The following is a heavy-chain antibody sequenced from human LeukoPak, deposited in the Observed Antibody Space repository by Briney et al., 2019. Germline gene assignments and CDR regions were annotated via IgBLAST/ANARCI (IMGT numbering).Heavy chain of an antibody. D-gene: IGHD3-10*02. Sequence: QSGGSLRLSCAASGFTFSSYEMNWVRQAPGKGLEWVSYISSSGSTIYYADSVKGRFTIFRDNAKNSLYLQMNSLRAEDTAVYYCAELGITMTGGVWGKGTTVTISS. CDR2: ISSSGSTI. V-gene: IGHV3-48*03. J-gene: IGHJ6*04. CDR3: AELGITMTGGV. CDR1: GFTFSSYE.